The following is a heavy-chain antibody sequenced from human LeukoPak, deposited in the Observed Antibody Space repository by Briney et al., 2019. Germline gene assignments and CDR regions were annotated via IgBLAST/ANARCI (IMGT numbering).Heavy chain of an antibody. Sequence: GGSLRLSCAASGFTFSDYYMSWIRQAPGKGLEWVSYISSSGSTIYYADSVKGRFTISRDNAKNSLYLQTNSLRAEDTALYYCAKGSIAVAGELKTNYMDVWGKGTTVTISS. CDR3: AKGSIAVAGELKTNYMDV. CDR2: ISSSGSTI. V-gene: IGHV3-11*01. D-gene: IGHD6-19*01. J-gene: IGHJ6*03. CDR1: GFTFSDYY.